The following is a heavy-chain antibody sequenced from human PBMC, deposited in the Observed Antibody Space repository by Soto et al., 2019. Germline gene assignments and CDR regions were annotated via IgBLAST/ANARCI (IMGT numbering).Heavy chain of an antibody. Sequence: SGPTLVNPTQTLTLTCPFSGFSLSTNGVGVGWIRQPPGKALEWLALIYWDDDKRYSPSLKSRLTITKDTSKNQVVLTMTNMDPVDTATYYCAHRRGYDSIWGSYRYTTGLYGYWGQGTLVTVSS. CDR2: IYWDDDK. D-gene: IGHD3-16*02. CDR1: GFSLSTNGVG. J-gene: IGHJ4*02. V-gene: IGHV2-5*02. CDR3: AHRRGYDSIWGSYRYTTGLYGY.